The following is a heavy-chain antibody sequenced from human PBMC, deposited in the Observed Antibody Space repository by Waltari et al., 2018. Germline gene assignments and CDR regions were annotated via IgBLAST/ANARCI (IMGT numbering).Heavy chain of an antibody. CDR3: ARGLWSGYYTGAFDI. CDR1: GGSISSHY. Sequence: QVQLQESGPGLVKPSETLSLTCTVSGGSISSHYWSWIRQPPGKGLEWIGYIYYSGSTNYNPYLKSRVTISVDTSKNQFSLKLSSVTAADTAVYYCARGLWSGYYTGAFDIWGQGTMVTVSS. V-gene: IGHV4-59*11. J-gene: IGHJ3*02. D-gene: IGHD3-3*01. CDR2: IYYSGST.